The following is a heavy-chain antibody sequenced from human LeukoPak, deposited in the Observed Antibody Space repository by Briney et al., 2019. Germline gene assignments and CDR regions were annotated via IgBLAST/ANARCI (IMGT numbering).Heavy chain of an antibody. CDR3: ATEPPGY. Sequence: SETLSLTCTVSGVSISSYWSWIRQPAGKGLEWIGRIYTNGGTSYNPSLKSRVTISADSSKNQFSLNLSSVTAADTAVYYCATEPPGYWGQGTLVTVSS. CDR1: GVSISSY. CDR2: IYTNGGT. J-gene: IGHJ4*02. V-gene: IGHV4-4*07.